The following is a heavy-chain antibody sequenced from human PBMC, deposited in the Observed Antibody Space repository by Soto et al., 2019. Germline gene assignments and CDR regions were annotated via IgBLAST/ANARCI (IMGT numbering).Heavy chain of an antibody. D-gene: IGHD2-15*01. CDR2: VYYDGST. CDR3: ARLFCSGGSCYSGY. J-gene: IGHJ4*02. Sequence: SETLSLTCTVSGASISSSNHYWVWIRQSPGKGLEWIGSVYYDGSTYYNPSLKSRVTISEGTSKSQFSLSLTSVTTADTAVYYCARLFCSGGSCYSGYWGQGTLVTVSS. V-gene: IGHV4-39*01. CDR1: GASISSSNHY.